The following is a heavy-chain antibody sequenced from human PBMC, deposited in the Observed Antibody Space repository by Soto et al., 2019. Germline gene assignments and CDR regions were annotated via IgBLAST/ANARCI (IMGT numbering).Heavy chain of an antibody. CDR1: GGTFGSQG. Sequence: CKASGGTFGSQGIAWVRQAPGQGLEWMGGFIAMLGTPTYAKKVQGRATISADESLTSSYLELRSLRSEDAGVYFCARGAMANFDYWGQGTVVTVSS. CDR2: FIAMLGTP. CDR3: ARGAMANFDY. D-gene: IGHD5-18*01. V-gene: IGHV1-69*01. J-gene: IGHJ4*02.